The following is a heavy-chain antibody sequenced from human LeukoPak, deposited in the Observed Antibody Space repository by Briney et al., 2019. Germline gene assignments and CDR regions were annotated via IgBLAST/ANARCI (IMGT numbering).Heavy chain of an antibody. CDR2: IYYSGST. CDR3: VRAVAGLFDY. CDR1: GGSISSYY. V-gene: IGHV4-39*01. J-gene: IGHJ4*02. Sequence: SETLSLTCTVSGGSISSYYWGWIRQPPGKGLEWIGSIYYSGSTYYNPSLKSRVTISVDTSKNQFSLKLSSVTAADTAVYYCVRAVAGLFDYWGQGTLVTVSS. D-gene: IGHD6-19*01.